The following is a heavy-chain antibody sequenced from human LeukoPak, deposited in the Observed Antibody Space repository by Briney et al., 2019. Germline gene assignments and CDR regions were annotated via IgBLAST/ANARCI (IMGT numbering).Heavy chain of an antibody. CDR3: ARDRGMTTVTTTYYYGMDV. J-gene: IGHJ6*04. V-gene: IGHV1-46*01. D-gene: IGHD4-17*01. CDR1: GYTFTSNY. CDR2: IHPGGGTT. Sequence: ASVKVSCMASGYTFTSNYIHWVRQAPGQGLEWMGIIHPGGGTTIYTQRFQGRVTMTRDTSTSTVYMELSSLRSDDTAVYYCARDRGMTTVTTTYYYGMDVWGKGTTVTVSS.